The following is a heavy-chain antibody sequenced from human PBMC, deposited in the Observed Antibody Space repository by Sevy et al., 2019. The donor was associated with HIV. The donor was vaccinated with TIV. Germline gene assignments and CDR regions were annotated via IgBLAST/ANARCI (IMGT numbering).Heavy chain of an antibody. D-gene: IGHD5-18*01. J-gene: IGHJ3*01. CDR2: MSTCSGCT. V-gene: IGHV3-23*01. CDR1: GFTFSSHA. CDR3: ARPMTHLWEAFDL. Sequence: GGSLRLSCAVSGFTFSSHAMGWVRQAPGKGLEWVSLMSTCSGCTYYPGSVKGRFIISTDKSRTTLYLQMNSLRVEDAAVYFCARPMTHLWEAFDLWGQGTMVTVSS.